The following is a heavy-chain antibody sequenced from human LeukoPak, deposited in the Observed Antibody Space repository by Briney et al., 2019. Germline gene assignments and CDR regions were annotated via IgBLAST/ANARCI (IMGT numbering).Heavy chain of an antibody. CDR1: GGSISSSNW. Sequence: SGTLSLTCAVSGGSISSSNWWSWVRQPPGKGLEWIGEIYHSGSTNYNPSLKSRVTISVDKSKNQFSLKLSSVTAADTAVYYCARIYRPAAAGPDYFDYWGQGALVTVSS. CDR2: IYHSGST. CDR3: ARIYRPAAAGPDYFDY. V-gene: IGHV4-4*02. D-gene: IGHD6-13*01. J-gene: IGHJ4*02.